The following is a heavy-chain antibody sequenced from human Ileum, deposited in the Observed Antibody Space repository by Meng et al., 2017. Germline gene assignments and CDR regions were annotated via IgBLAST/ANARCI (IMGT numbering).Heavy chain of an antibody. CDR3: AHRRGYMTIPGKQGFDY. CDR2: MYWNDLK. Sequence: PPLATPTTPLPRTVTFPGFSTGTVGVGVGWILQPPGKALVWLALMYWNDLKLYSPSLKSRLTITKDTSKNQVVLTMTNMDPVDTGTYFCAHRRGYMTIPGKQGFDYWGQGTLVTVSS. CDR1: GFSTGTVGVG. V-gene: IGHV2-5*01. J-gene: IGHJ4*02. D-gene: IGHD2-2*02.